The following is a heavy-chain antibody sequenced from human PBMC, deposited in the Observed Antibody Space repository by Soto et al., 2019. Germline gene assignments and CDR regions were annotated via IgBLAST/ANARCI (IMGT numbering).Heavy chain of an antibody. CDR1: GFTFNSYS. D-gene: IGHD1-1*01. CDR2: ISSGSVYI. CDR3: ARYDAFKAFDL. V-gene: IGHV3-21*06. J-gene: IGHJ3*01. Sequence: GGSLRLSCAASGFTFNSYSVNWVRQAPGKGLGWVASISSGSVYIDFADSVRGRFTISRDDVTNSVSLQMDSLRVEDTGIYYCARYDAFKAFDLWGQGTMVTVSS.